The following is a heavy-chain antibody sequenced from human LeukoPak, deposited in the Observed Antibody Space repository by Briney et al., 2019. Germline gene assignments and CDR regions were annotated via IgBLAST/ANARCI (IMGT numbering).Heavy chain of an antibody. D-gene: IGHD3-9*01. V-gene: IGHV3-74*03. CDR2: IRPEGTTT. CDR3: ARDLDWILFDY. J-gene: IGHJ4*02. CDR1: GFTFSTYW. Sequence: GGSLRLSCAASGFTFSTYWMHWVRQAPGKGLVWVARIRPEGTTTAYADSVKGRFTISRDDAKNTLFLQMNSLSAEDTAVYYCARDLDWILFDYWGQGTLVTVSS.